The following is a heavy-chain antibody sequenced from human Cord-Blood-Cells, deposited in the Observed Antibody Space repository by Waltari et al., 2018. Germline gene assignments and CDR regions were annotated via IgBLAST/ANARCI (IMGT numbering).Heavy chain of an antibody. CDR3: ASGPPGVDY. J-gene: IGHJ4*02. Sequence: QVQLQQWGAGLLKPSETLSLTCAAYGGSFSGFYWSWIRQPPGKGLDWIGEINHSGSTNYNPSLRSRVTISVDTSKNQFSLKLSSVTAADTAVDYCASGPPGVDYWGQGTLVTVSS. CDR1: GGSFSGFY. V-gene: IGHV4-34*01. CDR2: INHSGST.